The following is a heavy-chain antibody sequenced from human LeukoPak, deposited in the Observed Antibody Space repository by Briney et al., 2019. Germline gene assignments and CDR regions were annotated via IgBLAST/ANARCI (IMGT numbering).Heavy chain of an antibody. CDR3: ARHTDWNAFDI. Sequence: SETLSLTCAVYGGSFSGYYWSWIRQPPGKGLEWIGEINHSGSTNYNPSPKSRVTISVDTSKNQFSLKLSSVTAADTAVYYCARHTDWNAFDIWGQGTMVTVSS. J-gene: IGHJ3*02. CDR2: INHSGST. V-gene: IGHV4-34*01. CDR1: GGSFSGYY. D-gene: IGHD2-21*01.